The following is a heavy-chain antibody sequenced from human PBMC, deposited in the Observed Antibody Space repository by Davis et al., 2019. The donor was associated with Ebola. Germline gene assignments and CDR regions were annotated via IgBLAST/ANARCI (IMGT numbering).Heavy chain of an antibody. V-gene: IGHV1-18*01. Sequence: ASVKVSCKASGGTFTSYGISWVRQAPGQGLEWMGWISAYNGNTNYAQKLQGRVTMTTDTSTSTAYMELRSLRSDDTAVYYCASGSIVGALEAFDIWGQGTMVTVSS. CDR2: ISAYNGNT. CDR3: ASGSIVGALEAFDI. CDR1: GGTFTSYG. J-gene: IGHJ3*02. D-gene: IGHD1-26*01.